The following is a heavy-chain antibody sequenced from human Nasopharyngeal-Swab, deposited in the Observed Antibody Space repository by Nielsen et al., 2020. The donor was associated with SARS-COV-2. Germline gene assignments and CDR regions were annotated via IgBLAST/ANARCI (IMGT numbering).Heavy chain of an antibody. Sequence: DSVKGRFTISRDNSKNTLYLQMNSLRAEDTAVFYCVRGYSGYDDAFDIWGQGTMVTVSS. V-gene: IGHV3-30*07. CDR3: VRGYSGYDDAFDI. D-gene: IGHD5-12*01. J-gene: IGHJ3*02.